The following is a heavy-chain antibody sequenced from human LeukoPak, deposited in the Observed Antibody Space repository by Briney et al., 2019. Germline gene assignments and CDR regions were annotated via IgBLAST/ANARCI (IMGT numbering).Heavy chain of an antibody. CDR3: ARDRGSSGWFDY. D-gene: IGHD3-10*01. J-gene: IGHJ4*02. CDR1: GDSISNSGHY. Sequence: SETLSLTCTVSGDSISNSGHYWGWIRQPPGKGLEWIGSIYYSGSTNYNPSLKSRVTISVDTSKNQFSLKLSSVTAADTAVYYCARDRGSSGWFDYWGQGTLVTVSS. V-gene: IGHV4-39*07. CDR2: IYYSGST.